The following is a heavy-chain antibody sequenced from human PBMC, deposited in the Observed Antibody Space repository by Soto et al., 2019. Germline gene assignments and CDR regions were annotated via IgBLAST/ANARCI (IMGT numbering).Heavy chain of an antibody. CDR3: ARVLKSSGWDNDVFDI. Sequence: PGGSLRLSCAVSGFTVSGNYMTWVRQTPGKGLEWVSVIYSGGDTYYADPVKGRFTISRDSAKNTLYLQMNSLRAEDTAVYYCARVLKSSGWDNDVFDIWGQGTMVTVSS. CDR2: IYSGGDT. CDR1: GFTVSGNY. V-gene: IGHV3-66*01. D-gene: IGHD6-19*01. J-gene: IGHJ3*02.